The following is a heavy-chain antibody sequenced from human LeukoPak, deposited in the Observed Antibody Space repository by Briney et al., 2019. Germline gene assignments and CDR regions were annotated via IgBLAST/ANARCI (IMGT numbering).Heavy chain of an antibody. V-gene: IGHV3-23*01. Sequence: GGSLRLSCAASGFTVSSNYMSWVRQAPGKGLEWVSAISGGGGSTYYADSVKGRFTISRDNAKNLLHLQMNSLRAEDTAVYYCARGWDSYTFDYWGQGTLVTVSS. CDR1: GFTVSSNY. CDR2: ISGGGGST. CDR3: ARGWDSYTFDY. D-gene: IGHD3-16*01. J-gene: IGHJ4*02.